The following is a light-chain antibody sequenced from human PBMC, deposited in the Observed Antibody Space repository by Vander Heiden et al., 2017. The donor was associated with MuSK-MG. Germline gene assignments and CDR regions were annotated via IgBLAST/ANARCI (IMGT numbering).Light chain of an antibody. CDR1: QNIDDF. V-gene: IGKV1-39*01. CDR2: SAS. Sequence: DIQMTQSPSPLSASVGDRVTITCRASQNIDDFLYWFQQRPGRAPRLLIYSASSLQSGVPSRFSGSASGTEFTLTISRLQPDDFATYYCQQAFQTPFIFGPGTKLDI. CDR3: QQAFQTPFI. J-gene: IGKJ3*01.